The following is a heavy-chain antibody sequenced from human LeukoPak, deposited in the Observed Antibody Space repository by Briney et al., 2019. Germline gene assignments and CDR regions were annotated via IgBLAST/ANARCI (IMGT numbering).Heavy chain of an antibody. J-gene: IGHJ4*02. CDR3: AKDFTAMVRGGDY. D-gene: IGHD5-18*01. V-gene: IGHV3-30*18. CDR1: GFTFSSYG. Sequence: PGRSLRLSCAASGFTFSSYGMRWVRQAPGKGLEWVAVISYDGSNKYYADSVKGRFTISRDNSKNTLYLQMNSLRAEDTALYYCAKDFTAMVRGGDYWGQGTLVTVSS. CDR2: ISYDGSNK.